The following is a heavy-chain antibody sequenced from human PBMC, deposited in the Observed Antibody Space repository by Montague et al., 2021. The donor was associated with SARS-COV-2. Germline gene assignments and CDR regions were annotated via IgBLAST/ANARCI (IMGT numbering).Heavy chain of an antibody. V-gene: IGHV6-1*01. CDR3: ARGQNFGSGNSCNFDH. CDR1: GDSVSSNSAT. J-gene: IGHJ4*02. D-gene: IGHD3-10*01. CDR2: TYYRSKWST. Sequence: CAISGDSVSSNSATWNWIRQSPSRGLEWLGRTYYRSKWSTNYAVSVQSRITVNPDTSKNHFSLQLNSVTPEDTAVYHCARGQNFGSGNSCNFDHWGQGTLVTVSS.